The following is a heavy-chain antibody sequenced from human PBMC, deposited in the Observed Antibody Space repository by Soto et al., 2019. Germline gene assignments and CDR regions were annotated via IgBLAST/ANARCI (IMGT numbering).Heavy chain of an antibody. CDR2: ITSDGKSK. Sequence: GGSLRLSCAASGFNFSNHWMHWVRQRPAEGLVWVSRITSDGKSKAYAESVKGRFAISRDNAKNTLYLQMNGLTAEDAAVYYCARESGDWPLNWFDPWGQGTLVTVSS. J-gene: IGHJ5*02. CDR3: ARESGDWPLNWFDP. D-gene: IGHD2-21*02. V-gene: IGHV3-74*01. CDR1: GFNFSNHW.